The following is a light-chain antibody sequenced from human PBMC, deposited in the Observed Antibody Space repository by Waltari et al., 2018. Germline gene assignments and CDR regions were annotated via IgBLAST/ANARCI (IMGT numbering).Light chain of an antibody. CDR3: QSADFSRSHTSYV. J-gene: IGLJ1*01. V-gene: IGLV3-25*03. Sequence: YELAQPPSVSVSPGQTARIPCSGNGLAGHYVYWSQQKAGQAPVLVLYKDSERPSGIPGRFAGRSSGTTVTLIISGVQAEDEADYYCQSADFSRSHTSYVFGTGTKVTVL. CDR2: KDS. CDR1: GLAGHY.